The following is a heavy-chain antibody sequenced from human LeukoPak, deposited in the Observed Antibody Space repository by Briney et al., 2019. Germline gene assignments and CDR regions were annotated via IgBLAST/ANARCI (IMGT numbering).Heavy chain of an antibody. V-gene: IGHV1-18*01. CDR3: ARATYYYDSSGGLDS. CDR1: GYTFTSYG. D-gene: IGHD3-22*01. J-gene: IGHJ4*02. Sequence: ASVKVSCKASGYTFTSYGISWVRQAPGQGLEWMGWISAYNGNTNYAQKLQGRVTMTTDTSTSTAYMELRSLRSDDTAVYYCARATYYYDSSGGLDSWGQGTLVTVSS. CDR2: ISAYNGNT.